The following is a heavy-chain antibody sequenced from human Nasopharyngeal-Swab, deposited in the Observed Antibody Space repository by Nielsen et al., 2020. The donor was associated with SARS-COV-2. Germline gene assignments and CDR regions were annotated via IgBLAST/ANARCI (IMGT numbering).Heavy chain of an antibody. Sequence: GGSLRLSCAASGFTFSSYEMNWVRQAPGKGLEWVSYISSSGSTIHYADSVKGRFTISRDNAKNSLYLQMNSLRAEDTAVYYCAREGENDSSGYFSDAFDIWGQGTMVTVSS. CDR2: ISSSGSTI. CDR1: GFTFSSYE. V-gene: IGHV3-48*03. J-gene: IGHJ3*02. D-gene: IGHD3-22*01. CDR3: AREGENDSSGYFSDAFDI.